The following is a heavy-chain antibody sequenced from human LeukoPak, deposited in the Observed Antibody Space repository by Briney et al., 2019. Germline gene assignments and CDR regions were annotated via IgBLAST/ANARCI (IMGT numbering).Heavy chain of an antibody. CDR2: INPNSGGT. V-gene: IGHV1-2*02. Sequence: GASVKVSCKASGYTFTGYYMHWVRQAPGQGLEWMGWINPNSGGTNYAQKFQGRVTMTRDTSIGTAYMELSRLRSDDTAVYYCARVWELQGEYYFDYWGQGTLVTVSS. CDR1: GYTFTGYY. D-gene: IGHD1-26*01. CDR3: ARVWELQGEYYFDY. J-gene: IGHJ4*02.